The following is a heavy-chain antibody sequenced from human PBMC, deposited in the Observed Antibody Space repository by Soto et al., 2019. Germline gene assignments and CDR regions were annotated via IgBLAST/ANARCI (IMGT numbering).Heavy chain of an antibody. D-gene: IGHD3-22*01. V-gene: IGHV3-48*01. J-gene: IGHJ4*02. Sequence: GGSLRLSCAASGFTFSSYSMNWVRQAPGKGLEWVSYISSSSSTIYYADSVKGRFTISRDNPKNTLYLQMNSLRAEDTAVYYCAKDPQQVIVYFDYWGKGTQVTVSS. CDR3: AKDPQQVIVYFDY. CDR1: GFTFSSYS. CDR2: ISSSSSTI.